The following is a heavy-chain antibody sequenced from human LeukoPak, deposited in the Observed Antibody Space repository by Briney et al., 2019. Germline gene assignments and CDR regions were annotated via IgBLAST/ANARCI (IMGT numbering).Heavy chain of an antibody. J-gene: IGHJ4*02. Sequence: SETLSLTCTVSGGSISSSSYYWGWIRPPPGKGLEWIGTIYYSGNTYYNPSLKSRVSISVDTSKNQFSLKLSSVTAADTAEYYCARQAVAGNGFDYWGQGTLVTVSS. D-gene: IGHD6-19*01. CDR2: IYYSGNT. V-gene: IGHV4-39*01. CDR1: GGSISSSSYY. CDR3: ARQAVAGNGFDY.